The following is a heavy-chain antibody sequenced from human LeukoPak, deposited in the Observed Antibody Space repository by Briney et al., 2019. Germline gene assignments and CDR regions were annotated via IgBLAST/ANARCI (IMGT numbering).Heavy chain of an antibody. V-gene: IGHV1-2*02. CDR2: INPNSGGT. Sequence: ASVKVSCKASGYTFTGYYMHWVRQAPGQGLEWMGWINPNSGGTNYAQKFQGRVTMTRDTSISTAYMELSRLRSEDTAVYYCATALSGGSLVDDAFDIWGQGTMVTVSS. CDR3: ATALSGGSLVDDAFDI. J-gene: IGHJ3*02. CDR1: GYTFTGYY. D-gene: IGHD3-10*01.